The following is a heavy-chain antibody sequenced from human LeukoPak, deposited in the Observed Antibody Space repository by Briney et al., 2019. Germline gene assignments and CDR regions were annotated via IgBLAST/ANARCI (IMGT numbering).Heavy chain of an antibody. V-gene: IGHV3-21*01. CDR2: IGSSSSYI. D-gene: IGHD5-18*01. Sequence: GGSLRLSCAASGFTFSTYSMNWVRQAPGKGLEWVSYIGSSSSYIDYAGSVRGRFTVSRDNAKNSLYLQMNSLRDEDTAVYYCVAMGYNYFDPWGHGSLVIVSS. J-gene: IGHJ4*03. CDR3: VAMGYNYFDP. CDR1: GFTFSTYS.